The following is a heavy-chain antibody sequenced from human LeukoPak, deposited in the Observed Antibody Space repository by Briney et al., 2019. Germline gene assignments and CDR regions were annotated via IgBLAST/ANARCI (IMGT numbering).Heavy chain of an antibody. J-gene: IGHJ5*01. CDR3: ARDSPGHDS. Sequence: GGSLRLSCAASGFTLSNYAMSWVRQAPGKGPEWVANIKQDGREKYYVDSVKGRFTISRDNAKNSLYLQMNSLRVEDTAIYYCARDSPGHDSWGQGTLVTVSS. CDR1: GFTLSNYA. V-gene: IGHV3-7*04. CDR2: IKQDGREK.